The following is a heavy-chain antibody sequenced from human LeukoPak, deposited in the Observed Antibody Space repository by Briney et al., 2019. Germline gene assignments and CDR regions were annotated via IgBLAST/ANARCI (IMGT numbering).Heavy chain of an antibody. J-gene: IGHJ4*02. CDR2: ISSSGSIT. Sequence: PGGSLRLSCATSGFSFSDCYMNWIRQAPGKGLEWVSYISSSGSITCYADSVKGRFTISRDSTNDSLYLQMNSLRAEDTAVYFCARGKYTTSPVSHWGQGTLVTVSS. CDR1: GFSFSDCY. D-gene: IGHD2-2*02. CDR3: ARGKYTTSPVSH. V-gene: IGHV3-11*04.